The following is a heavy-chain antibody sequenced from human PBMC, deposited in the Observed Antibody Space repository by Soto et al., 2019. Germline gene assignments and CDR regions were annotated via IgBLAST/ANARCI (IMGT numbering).Heavy chain of an antibody. Sequence: EVQLVESGGGLVQPGGSLRLSCAASGFTFSSYEMNWVRQAPGKGLEWVSYISSSGSTIYYADSVKGRFTISRDNAKNSLYLQMNSLRAEDTAVYYCRTSLGNYYYGMDVWCQGTTVTVSS. V-gene: IGHV3-48*03. CDR3: RTSLGNYYYGMDV. CDR1: GFTFSSYE. CDR2: ISSSGSTI. J-gene: IGHJ6*02.